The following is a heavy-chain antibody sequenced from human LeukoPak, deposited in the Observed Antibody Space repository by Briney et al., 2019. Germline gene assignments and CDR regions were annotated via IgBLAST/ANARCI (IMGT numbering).Heavy chain of an antibody. J-gene: IGHJ4*02. CDR1: GFTIRNLW. CDR2: IKGDGSEK. V-gene: IGHV3-7*01. Sequence: GGSLRLSCAVSGFTIRNLWMTWVRQAPGKGLECVANIKGDGSEKNYVDSVKGRFTISRDDAKNSLYLQMNSLRAEDTAVYYCVKQAGVYWGQGTLVTVSS. CDR3: VKQAGVY. D-gene: IGHD6-19*01.